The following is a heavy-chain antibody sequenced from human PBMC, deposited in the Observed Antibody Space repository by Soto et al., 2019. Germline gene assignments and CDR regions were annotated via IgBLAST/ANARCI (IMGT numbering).Heavy chain of an antibody. D-gene: IGHD6-19*01. Sequence: SQTLSLTCVISGDSVSTNSGAWSWIRPSPSRGLEWLGRTYYRSSWHYEYSASVKSRITINPDTSKNQFFLQLNSVPPEDTAVYYCARDGYSSRWSPSRPFDYWGQGTLVSVAS. V-gene: IGHV6-1*01. CDR2: TYYRSSWHY. J-gene: IGHJ4*02. CDR3: ARDGYSSRWSPSRPFDY. CDR1: GDSVSTNSGA.